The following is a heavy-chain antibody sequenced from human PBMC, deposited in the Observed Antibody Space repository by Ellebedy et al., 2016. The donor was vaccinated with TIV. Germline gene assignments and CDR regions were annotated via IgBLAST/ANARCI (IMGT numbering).Heavy chain of an antibody. J-gene: IGHJ5*02. D-gene: IGHD2-2*01. CDR3: VKRPYCSSTSCLTWFDP. Sequence: PGGSLRLSCSASGFTFSSYAMHWVRQAPGKGLEYVSAISSNGGSTYYADSVKGRFTISRDNSKNTLYLQMSSLRAEDTAVYYCVKRPYCSSTSCLTWFDPWGQGTLVTVSS. CDR2: ISSNGGST. V-gene: IGHV3-64D*06. CDR1: GFTFSSYA.